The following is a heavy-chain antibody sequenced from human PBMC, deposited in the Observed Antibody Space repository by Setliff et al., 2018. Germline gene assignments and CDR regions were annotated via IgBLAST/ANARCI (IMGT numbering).Heavy chain of an antibody. CDR3: AKMAGYCSSTSCSYYYYYMDV. CDR2: ISRGGNTI. Sequence: GGSLRLSCAASGFTFSSYSMNWVRQAPGKGLEWVSYISRGGNTIYYADSVKGRFTISRDNARDSLFLQMNTLRAEDTAVYYCAKMAGYCSSTSCSYYYYYMDVWGKGTTVTVSS. D-gene: IGHD2-2*01. J-gene: IGHJ6*03. CDR1: GFTFSSYS. V-gene: IGHV3-48*04.